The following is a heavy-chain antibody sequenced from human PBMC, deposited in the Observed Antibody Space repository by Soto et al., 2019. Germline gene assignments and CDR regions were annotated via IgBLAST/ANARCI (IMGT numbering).Heavy chain of an antibody. CDR1: GFSLSTSGLG. Sequence: SGPTLVNPTQTLTLTCTFSGFSLSTSGLGVGWIRQPPGKSLEWLALIYWNDDKRYSPSLKSRLTITKDTSKNQVVLTMTNMDPVDTAKYYCAHRVNYDFWSGYYRSPWFDPWGQGTLLTVYS. D-gene: IGHD3-3*01. CDR2: IYWNDDK. J-gene: IGHJ5*02. CDR3: AHRVNYDFWSGYYRSPWFDP. V-gene: IGHV2-5*01.